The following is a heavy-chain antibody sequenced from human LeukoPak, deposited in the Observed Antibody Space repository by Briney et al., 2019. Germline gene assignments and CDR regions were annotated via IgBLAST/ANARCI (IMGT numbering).Heavy chain of an antibody. J-gene: IGHJ6*03. D-gene: IGHD3-10*01. V-gene: IGHV1-2*02. CDR3: ARDVKYYYGSGYYYYMDV. Sequence: ASVKVSCKTSGYRFTGYYLHWVRQAPGQGLEWMGWINPNSGGTNYAQKFQGRVTMTRDTSISTAYMELSRLRSDDTAVYYCARDVKYYYGSGYYYYMDVWGKGTTVTISS. CDR1: GYRFTGYY. CDR2: INPNSGGT.